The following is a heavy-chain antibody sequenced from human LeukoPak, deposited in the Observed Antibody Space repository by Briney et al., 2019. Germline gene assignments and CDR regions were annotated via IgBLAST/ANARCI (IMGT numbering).Heavy chain of an antibody. J-gene: IGHJ4*02. Sequence: ASVKVSCKAFGGTFSSYAISWVRQAPGQGLEWMGRIIPIFGTANYAQKFQGRVTITTDESTSTAYMELSSLRSEDTAVYYCARDLHGDYVANYFDYWGQGTLVTVSS. CDR2: IIPIFGTA. CDR1: GGTFSSYA. CDR3: ARDLHGDYVANYFDY. V-gene: IGHV1-69*05. D-gene: IGHD4-17*01.